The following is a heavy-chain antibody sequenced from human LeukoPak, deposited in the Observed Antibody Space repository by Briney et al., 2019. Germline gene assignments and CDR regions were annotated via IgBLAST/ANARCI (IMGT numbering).Heavy chain of an antibody. CDR1: GFTFSSYS. J-gene: IGHJ4*02. CDR2: ISSSSSTI. V-gene: IGHV3-48*04. D-gene: IGHD5-18*01. CDR3: ASSRGYSYGPHFDY. Sequence: GGSLRLSCAASGFTFSSYSMNWVRQAPGKGLEWVSYISSSSSTIYYADSVKGRLTISRDNAKNSLYLQMNSLRAEDTAVYYCASSRGYSYGPHFDYWGQGTLVTVSS.